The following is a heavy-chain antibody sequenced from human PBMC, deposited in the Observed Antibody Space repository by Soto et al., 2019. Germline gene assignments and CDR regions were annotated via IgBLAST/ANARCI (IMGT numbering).Heavy chain of an antibody. CDR2: ISSSSSYI. J-gene: IGHJ4*02. D-gene: IGHD1-26*01. CDR1: EFTFSSYI. Sequence: XLFGAASEFTFSSYIMNWVRQAPGKGLEWVSSISSSSSYIYYADSAKGRFTISRDNAKNSLYLQMNSLRAEDTAVYYCARYLGELVSFDYWGQGTLVTVSS. CDR3: ARYLGELVSFDY. V-gene: IGHV3-21*01.